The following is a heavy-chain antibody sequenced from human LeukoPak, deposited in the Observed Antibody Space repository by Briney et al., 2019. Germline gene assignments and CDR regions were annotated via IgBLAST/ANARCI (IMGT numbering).Heavy chain of an antibody. CDR3: APLDMHVSLAHYYGMDV. J-gene: IGHJ6*02. Sequence: PGGSLRLSCAASGFTFGSYSMNWVRQAPGKGLEWVSYISSSSSTIYYADSVKGRFTISRDNAKNSLYLQMNSLRAEDTAVYYCAPLDMHVSLAHYYGMDVWGQGTTVTVSS. V-gene: IGHV3-48*01. CDR2: ISSSSSTI. D-gene: IGHD2-2*03. CDR1: GFTFGSYS.